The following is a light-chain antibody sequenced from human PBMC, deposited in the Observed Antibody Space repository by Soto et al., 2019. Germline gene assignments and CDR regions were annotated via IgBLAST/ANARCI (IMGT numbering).Light chain of an antibody. CDR2: DAS. CDR1: QSVSSY. J-gene: IGKJ1*01. V-gene: IGKV3-11*01. Sequence: EIVLTQSPAILSMSPGERATLSCRASQSVSSYFAWYRQKPGQAPRLLIYDASNRATGVPARFSGSGSGTDFTLTISSLEPEDFAFDYCQQRRDWPVTFGQGTKVAIK. CDR3: QQRRDWPVT.